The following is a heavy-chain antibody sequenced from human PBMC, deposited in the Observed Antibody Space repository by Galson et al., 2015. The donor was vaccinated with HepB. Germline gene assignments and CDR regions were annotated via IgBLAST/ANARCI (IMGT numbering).Heavy chain of an antibody. J-gene: IGHJ3*02. V-gene: IGHV3-49*04. Sequence: SLRLSCAASGFTFGDYAMSWVRQAPGKGLEWVGFIRGKAYGGTTEYAASVKGRFTISRDDSKSIAYLQMNSLKTEDTAVYYCTRVWGSGYDSNDAFDIWGQGTMVTVSS. CDR1: GFTFGDYA. D-gene: IGHD3-22*01. CDR2: IRGKAYGGTT. CDR3: TRVWGSGYDSNDAFDI.